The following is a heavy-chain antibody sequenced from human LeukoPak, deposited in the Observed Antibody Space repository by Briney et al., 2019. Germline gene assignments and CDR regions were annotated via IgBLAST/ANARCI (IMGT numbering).Heavy chain of an antibody. CDR1: GFNVSSNF. D-gene: IGHD1-26*01. Sequence: GSLRLSCAASGFNVSSNFMTWVRQAPGKGLGWVSVIYSGGSTYYADSVKGRFTISRDNSKNTVYLQMNSLRAEDTAVYYCARVSGSYYGFDYWGQGTLVTVSS. CDR2: IYSGGST. V-gene: IGHV3-66*01. J-gene: IGHJ4*02. CDR3: ARVSGSYYGFDY.